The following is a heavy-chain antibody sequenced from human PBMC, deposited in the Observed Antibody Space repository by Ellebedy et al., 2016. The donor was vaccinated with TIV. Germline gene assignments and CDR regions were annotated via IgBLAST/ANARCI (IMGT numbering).Heavy chain of an antibody. V-gene: IGHV3-33*01. Sequence: GGSLRLXXAASGFTFSSYGMHWVRQAPGKGLEWVAVIWPDGTTKYYSDSVKGRFTNSRDNSKNTLYLQMNSLRAEDTAVYYCAREIIYGGYYFDYWGQGTLVTVSS. J-gene: IGHJ4*02. CDR2: IWPDGTTK. CDR3: AREIIYGGYYFDY. CDR1: GFTFSSYG. D-gene: IGHD4-23*01.